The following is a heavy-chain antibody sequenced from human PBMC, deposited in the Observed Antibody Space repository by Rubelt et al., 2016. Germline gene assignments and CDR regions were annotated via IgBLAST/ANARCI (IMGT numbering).Heavy chain of an antibody. CDR2: IYYRGST. J-gene: IGHJ4*02. CDR1: GGSISSSSYY. D-gene: IGHD3-9*01. Sequence: QLQLQESGPGLVNPSETLSLTCTVSGGSISSSSYYWSWIRQPPGKGLEWIGGIYYRGSTYYNPSLYVLVTDSVDTSKNQLALKLSSVTVADTAVYYCARADYDNLTGYSRPLVYWGQGTLVTVSS. V-gene: IGHV4-39*07. CDR3: ARADYDNLTGYSRPLVY.